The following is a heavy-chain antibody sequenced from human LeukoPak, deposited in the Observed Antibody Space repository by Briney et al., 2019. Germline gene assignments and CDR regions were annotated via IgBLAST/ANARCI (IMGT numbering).Heavy chain of an antibody. CDR3: AKVYNWNDGGAPLNYFDY. D-gene: IGHD1-1*01. V-gene: IGHV1-2*02. CDR1: GYTFTGYY. J-gene: IGHJ4*02. Sequence: ASVKVSCKASGYTFTGYYMHWVRQAPGQGLEWMGWINPNSGGTNYAQKFQGRVTMTRDTSISTAYMELSRLRSDDTAVYYCAKVYNWNDGGAPLNYFDYWGQGTLVTVSS. CDR2: INPNSGGT.